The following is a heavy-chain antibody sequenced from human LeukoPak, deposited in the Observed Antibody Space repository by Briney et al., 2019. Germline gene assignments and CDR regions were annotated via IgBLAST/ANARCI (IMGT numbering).Heavy chain of an antibody. CDR3: AREGPSDGSGSNEGYYFDY. V-gene: IGHV4-38-2*02. J-gene: IGHJ4*02. CDR2: IYHSGST. CDR1: GYSISSGYY. Sequence: SETLSLTCTVSGYSISSGYYWGWIRQPPGKGREWIGSIYHSGSTYYNPSPKSRVTISVDTSKNQFSLKLSSVTAADTAVYYCAREGPSDGSGSNEGYYFDYWGQGTLVTVSS. D-gene: IGHD3-10*01.